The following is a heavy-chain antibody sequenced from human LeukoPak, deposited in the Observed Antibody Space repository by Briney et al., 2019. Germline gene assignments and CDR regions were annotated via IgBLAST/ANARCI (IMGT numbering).Heavy chain of an antibody. J-gene: IGHJ6*02. CDR3: ARVPDSSGYFYEIGYYYGMDV. CDR1: GFTFSDYY. V-gene: IGHV3-11*01. Sequence: GGSLRLSCAASGFTFSDYYMSWIRQAPGKGLEWVSYISSSGSTIYYADSVKGRFTISRDNAKNSLYLQMNSLRAEDTAVYYCARVPDSSGYFYEIGYYYGMDVWGQGTRSPSP. D-gene: IGHD3-22*01. CDR2: ISSSGSTI.